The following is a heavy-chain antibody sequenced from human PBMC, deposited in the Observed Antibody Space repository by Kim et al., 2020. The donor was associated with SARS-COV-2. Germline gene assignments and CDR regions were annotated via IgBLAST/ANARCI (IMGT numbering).Heavy chain of an antibody. V-gene: IGHV1-18*01. J-gene: IGHJ6*02. CDR2: ISAYNGNT. CDR3: ARDRLMGRIAVAGKGLGYYYGMDV. CDR1: GYTFTSYG. Sequence: ASVKVSCKASGYTFTSYGISWVRQAPGQGLEWMGWISAYNGNTNYAQKLQGRVTMTTDTSTSTAYMELRSLRSDDTAVYYCARDRLMGRIAVAGKGLGYYYGMDVWGQGTTVTVSS. D-gene: IGHD6-19*01.